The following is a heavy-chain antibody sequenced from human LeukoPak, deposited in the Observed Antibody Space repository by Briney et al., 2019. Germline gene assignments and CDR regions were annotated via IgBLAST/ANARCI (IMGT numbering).Heavy chain of an antibody. CDR1: GFTFSSYA. CDR2: VLGNGRIT. CDR3: AKDLSGYCSSTSCHYFDY. Sequence: GGSLRLSCAASGFTFSSYAMTWVRQAPGKGLEWVSVVLGNGRITYYADSVKGRFTVSRDNSENTLYLQMNSLRAEDTAVYYCAKDLSGYCSSTSCHYFDYWGQGTLVTVSS. D-gene: IGHD2-2*01. J-gene: IGHJ4*02. V-gene: IGHV3-23*01.